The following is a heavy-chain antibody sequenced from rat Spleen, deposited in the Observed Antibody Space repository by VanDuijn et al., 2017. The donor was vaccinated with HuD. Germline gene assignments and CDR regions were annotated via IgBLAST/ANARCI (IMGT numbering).Heavy chain of an antibody. Sequence: QVQLKESGPGLVPPSQTLSLACTVSGFLLTDNSVHWLRQPPGRGLEWMGGIWGDGSTSYNSAIKSRLSISRDTSQSQVFLKMNSLQTDDTAIYICTRGLGDYWSKGVMVTVSS. CDR1: GFLLTDNS. V-gene: IGHV2-1*01. J-gene: IGHJ2*01. CDR2: IWGDGST. D-gene: IGHD5-1*01. CDR3: TRGLGDY.